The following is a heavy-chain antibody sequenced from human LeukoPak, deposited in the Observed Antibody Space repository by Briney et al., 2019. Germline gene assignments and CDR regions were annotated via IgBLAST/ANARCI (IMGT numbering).Heavy chain of an antibody. V-gene: IGHV4-59*01. CDR1: GGSISAYY. CDR2: IYYSGST. CDR3: ARTPGNIVRRKDYYYYMDV. Sequence: SETLSLTCRVSGGSISAYYWTWIRQPPGKGLEWIGDIYYSGSTNYNPSLKSRVTISVDTSKNQFSLKLSSVTAADTAVYYCARTPGNIVRRKDYYYYMDVWGKGTTVTVSS. J-gene: IGHJ6*03. D-gene: IGHD2/OR15-2a*01.